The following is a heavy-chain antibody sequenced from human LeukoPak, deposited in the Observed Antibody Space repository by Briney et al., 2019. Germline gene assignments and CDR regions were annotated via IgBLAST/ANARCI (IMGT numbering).Heavy chain of an antibody. V-gene: IGHV4-59*08. CDR1: GGSISSYY. D-gene: IGHD5-24*01. J-gene: IGHJ4*02. CDR3: ARQRDGYNCDY. CDR2: IYYSGST. Sequence: PSETLSLTCTVSGGSISSYYWSWIRQPPGKGLEWIGYIYYSGSTNYNPSLKSRVTISVDTSKNQFSLKLSSVTAADTAVYYCARQRDGYNCDYWGQGTLVTVSS.